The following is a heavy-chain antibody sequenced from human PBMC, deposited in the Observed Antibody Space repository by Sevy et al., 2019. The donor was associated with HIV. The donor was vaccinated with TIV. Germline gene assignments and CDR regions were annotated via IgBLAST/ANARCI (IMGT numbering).Heavy chain of an antibody. D-gene: IGHD3-9*01. CDR2: ISGSGGST. V-gene: IGHV3-23*01. Sequence: GGSLRLSCAASGFTFSSDAMSWVLQAPGKELEWVSAISGSGGSTYYADSVKGRFTISRDNSKNTLYLQMNSLRAEDTALYYCAKSPQYYDILTGYYVAEYFQHWGQGTLVTVSS. CDR3: AKSPQYYDILTGYYVAEYFQH. J-gene: IGHJ1*01. CDR1: GFTFSSDA.